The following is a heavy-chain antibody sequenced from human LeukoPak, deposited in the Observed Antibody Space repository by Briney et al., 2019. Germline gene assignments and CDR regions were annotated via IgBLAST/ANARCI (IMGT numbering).Heavy chain of an antibody. CDR2: ISSISNSI. CDR3: VRDGRYSGDFDS. D-gene: IGHD5-12*01. V-gene: IGHV3-48*01. CDR1: GFTFSTYN. Sequence: PGGSLRLSCAASGFTFSTYNMNWVRQAPGKGLEWVSYISSISNSIYYADSVKGRFTISRDNAKNSLYLQMNSLRAEDTAVYYCVRDGRYSGDFDSWGQGTLVTVSS. J-gene: IGHJ4*02.